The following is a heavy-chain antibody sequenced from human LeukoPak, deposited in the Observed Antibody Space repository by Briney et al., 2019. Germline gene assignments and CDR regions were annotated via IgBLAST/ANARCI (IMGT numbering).Heavy chain of an antibody. CDR2: IKQDGSEK. D-gene: IGHD1-7*01. Sequence: RGSLRLSCAASGFTFSSYWMSWVRQAPGKGLEWVANIKQDGSEKYYADSVKGRFTISRDNAKNSLYLQMNSLRAEDTAVYYCARVVGGTTRGWFDPWGQGTLATVSS. J-gene: IGHJ5*02. CDR1: GFTFSSYW. CDR3: ARVVGGTTRGWFDP. V-gene: IGHV3-7*01.